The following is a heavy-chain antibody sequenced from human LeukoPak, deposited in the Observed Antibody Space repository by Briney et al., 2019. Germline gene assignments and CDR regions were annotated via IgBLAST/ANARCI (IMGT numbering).Heavy chain of an antibody. CDR1: GGSISSNNW. CDR3: ARTTEGYCSSASCFGFSYSYYMDV. D-gene: IGHD2-2*01. J-gene: IGHJ6*03. CDR2: IYYSGST. Sequence: PSETLSLTCAVSGGSISSNNWWNWVRQPPGKGLEWIGYIYYSGSTNYNPSLKSRVTISVDTSKNQFSLKLSSVIAADTAVYYCARTTEGYCSSASCFGFSYSYYMDVWGKGTTVTISS. V-gene: IGHV4-4*02.